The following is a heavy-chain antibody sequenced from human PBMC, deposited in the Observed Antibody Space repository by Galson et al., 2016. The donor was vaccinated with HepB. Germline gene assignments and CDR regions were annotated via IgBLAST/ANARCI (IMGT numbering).Heavy chain of an antibody. CDR3: ARAVRHTAMADGPPYYYYYYMDV. Sequence: SLRLSCAASGFTFSSYAMHWVRQAPGKGLEWVAVISYDGSNKYYADSVKGRFTIPREISKNTLYLQMNSLRAEDTAVYYCARAVRHTAMADGPPYYYYYYMDVWGQGTLVTVSS. V-gene: IGHV3-30-3*01. J-gene: IGHJ6*03. CDR2: ISYDGSNK. CDR1: GFTFSSYA. D-gene: IGHD5-18*01.